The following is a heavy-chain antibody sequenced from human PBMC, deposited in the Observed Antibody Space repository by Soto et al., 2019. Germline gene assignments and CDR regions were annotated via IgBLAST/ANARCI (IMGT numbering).Heavy chain of an antibody. V-gene: IGHV3-21*04. Sequence: GGSLRLSCAASGFTFSSYSMNWVRQAPGKGLEWVSSISSSSSYIYYADSVKGRFTISRDNSKNTLYLQMNSLRAEDTAVYYCARDRVESGYPEYFQHWGQGTLVTVSS. CDR3: ARDRVESGYPEYFQH. CDR2: ISSSSSYI. CDR1: GFTFSSYS. J-gene: IGHJ1*01. D-gene: IGHD3-22*01.